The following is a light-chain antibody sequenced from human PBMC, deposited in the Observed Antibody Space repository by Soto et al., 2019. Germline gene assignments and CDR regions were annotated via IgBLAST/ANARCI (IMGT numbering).Light chain of an antibody. CDR2: ANI. J-gene: IGLJ2*01. Sequence: QSVLTQTPSVSGAPGQKITMSCTGSSSNIGAGYDVHWYQQIPGAAPKLLIYANINRPSGVPDRFSGSKSGTSASLAITGLQAEDEADYYCQSYDNSLSGWVFGGGTKLTVL. V-gene: IGLV1-40*01. CDR3: QSYDNSLSGWV. CDR1: SSNIGAGYD.